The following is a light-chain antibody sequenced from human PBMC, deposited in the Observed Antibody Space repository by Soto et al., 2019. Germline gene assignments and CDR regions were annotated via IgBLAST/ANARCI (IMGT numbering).Light chain of an antibody. CDR3: QQYAKAPLT. J-gene: IGKJ1*01. CDR2: GAS. Sequence: EIVMTQSPATLSVSPGERATLSWMASQSVSSNLAWYQQKPGQAPRLVVYGASSRATGVPDRFSASGSGTDFTLTISRLEPEDFAVYYCQQYAKAPLTFGQGTKVDIK. CDR1: QSVSSN. V-gene: IGKV3-20*01.